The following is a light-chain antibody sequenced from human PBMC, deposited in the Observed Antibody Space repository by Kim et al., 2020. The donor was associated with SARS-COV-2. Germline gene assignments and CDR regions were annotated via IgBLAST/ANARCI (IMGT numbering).Light chain of an antibody. CDR3: QQYSSYPIT. J-gene: IGKJ5*01. V-gene: IGKV1-8*01. CDR1: QDVSSY. CDR2: AAS. Sequence: AIRMTQSPSSLSASTGDRVTITCRASQDVSSYLAWYQQKPGKAPNLLIYAASTLRSGVPSRFSGSRSGTDFTLTISWLQSEDFATYYCQQYSSYPITFGQGTRLESK.